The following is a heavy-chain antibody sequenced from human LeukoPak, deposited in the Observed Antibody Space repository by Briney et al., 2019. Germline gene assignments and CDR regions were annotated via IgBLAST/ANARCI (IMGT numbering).Heavy chain of an antibody. CDR1: GFTFSSYG. CDR2: IWYDGSNK. Sequence: GASLRLSCAASGFTFSSYGMHWVRQAPGKGLEWVAVIWYDGSNKYYADPVRGRFTISRDNSKNTLYLQMNSLRAEDTAVYYCAKASGEMSGSLDCWGQGSLVTVSS. J-gene: IGHJ4*02. D-gene: IGHD5-24*01. V-gene: IGHV3-33*06. CDR3: AKASGEMSGSLDC.